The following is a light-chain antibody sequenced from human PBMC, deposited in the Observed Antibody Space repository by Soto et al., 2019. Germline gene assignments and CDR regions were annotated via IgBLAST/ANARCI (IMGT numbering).Light chain of an antibody. Sequence: QSVLTQPPSASGTPGQRVTISCSGSSSNIGSNTVNWYQQLPGTAPKLLIYSNNQRPSGVPDRFSGSKSGTSASLAISGLQCGVGADYYWPAWDNSLSGWVFGGGTKLTAL. V-gene: IGLV1-44*01. CDR2: SNN. J-gene: IGLJ3*02. CDR3: PAWDNSLSGWV. CDR1: SSNIGSNT.